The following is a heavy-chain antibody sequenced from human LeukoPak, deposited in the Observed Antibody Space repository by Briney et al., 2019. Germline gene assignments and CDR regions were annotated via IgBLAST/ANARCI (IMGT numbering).Heavy chain of an antibody. CDR2: VYSRGST. D-gene: IGHD6-19*01. Sequence: PETLSLTCTVSGGSISSYYWSWIRQNAGKGLEWIGRVYSRGSTNYKPSLKSRVTMSVATSKNQFSLKLSSVTAADTAGYYCARDGEWLTSSYYFDYWGQGTLVTVSS. J-gene: IGHJ4*02. CDR1: GGSISSYY. CDR3: ARDGEWLTSSYYFDY. V-gene: IGHV4-4*07.